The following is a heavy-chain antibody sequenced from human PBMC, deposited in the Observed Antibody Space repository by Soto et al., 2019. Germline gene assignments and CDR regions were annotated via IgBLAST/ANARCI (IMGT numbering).Heavy chain of an antibody. CDR3: ATINSGTYRYAAFDM. J-gene: IGHJ3*02. D-gene: IGHD1-26*01. CDR2: VNAAIGVT. Sequence: QVQLVQSGAEVKPPGASVKVSCRTSGYTFTAYALHWVRQAPGQGLEWMGCVNAAIGVTKFSQKFQARVTITRDTSATTAYMELSSLRSEDTAVYFCATINSGTYRYAAFDMWGQGTTVTVAS. CDR1: GYTFTAYA. V-gene: IGHV1-3*01.